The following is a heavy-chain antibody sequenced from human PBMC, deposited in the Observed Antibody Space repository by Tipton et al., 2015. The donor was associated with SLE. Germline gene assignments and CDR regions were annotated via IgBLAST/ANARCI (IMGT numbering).Heavy chain of an antibody. Sequence: GLVKPSGTLSLTCAVYGGSFSGYYWSWIRRPPGKGLEWIGEISLGGSTNYNPSLKSRVTMSVETSKNQFSLKLNSVTAADTAMYYCARRRTMYSSSWYYFDNWGQGTLVTVSS. V-gene: IGHV4-34*01. CDR1: GGSFSGYY. CDR3: ARRRTMYSSSWYYFDN. D-gene: IGHD6-13*01. CDR2: ISLGGST. J-gene: IGHJ4*02.